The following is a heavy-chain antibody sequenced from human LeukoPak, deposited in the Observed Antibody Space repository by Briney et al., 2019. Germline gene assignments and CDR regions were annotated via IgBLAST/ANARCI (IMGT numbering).Heavy chain of an antibody. CDR2: TYSGGST. J-gene: IGHJ3*02. CDR3: AREMYCSGGSCYGDAFDI. Sequence: PGGSLRLSCAASGFTVSNKYMSWVRQAPGRGLEWVSVTYSGGSTYYADSVKGRFSISRDKSKNTLYLQMNSLRAEDTALYYCAREMYCSGGSCYGDAFDIWGQGTMVTVSS. V-gene: IGHV3-66*01. CDR1: GFTVSNKY. D-gene: IGHD2-15*01.